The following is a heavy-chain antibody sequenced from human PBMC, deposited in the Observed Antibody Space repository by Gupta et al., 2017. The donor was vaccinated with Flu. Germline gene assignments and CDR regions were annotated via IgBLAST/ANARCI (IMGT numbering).Heavy chain of an antibody. D-gene: IGHD6-19*01. V-gene: IGHV4-59*01. CDR2: IYNSGSADY. J-gene: IGHJ4*02. CDR3: ARGGVYNSGWYLFLPY. Sequence: QVQLQESAPGLVKPSETLSLTCPVYDGSILNYYWTWIRQSPGKGLEWIGYIYNSGSADYDYNPSLKGRVTISIDTSKSQFSLRLSSVTAADTAVDYCARGGVYNSGWYLFLPYWGQGALVTVSS. CDR1: DGSILNYY.